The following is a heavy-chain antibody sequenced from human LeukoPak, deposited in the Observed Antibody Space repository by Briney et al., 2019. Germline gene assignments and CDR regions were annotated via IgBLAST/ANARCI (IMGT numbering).Heavy chain of an antibody. J-gene: IGHJ6*03. V-gene: IGHV3-23*01. CDR2: LPPGGQST. CDR3: AKGGAPPPSEYYDMDV. CDR1: FSRFA. D-gene: IGHD6-6*01. Sequence: FSRFAMSWDRRAQGEGMQWVSGLPPGGQSTYYIDSVKGHFVSSRDNSINTLYLSIDTVTAEDTAIYYCAKGGAPPPSEYYDMDVWGQGTTVIVSS.